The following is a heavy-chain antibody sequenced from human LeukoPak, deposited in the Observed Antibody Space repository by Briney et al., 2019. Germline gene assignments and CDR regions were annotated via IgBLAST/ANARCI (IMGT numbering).Heavy chain of an antibody. CDR1: GFTFTSSA. Sequence: ASVKVSCKSSGFTFTSSAVQWVRQARGQRLEWIGWIVVGGGNTNYAQKFQERVTITRDMSTSTAYMELSSLRSEDTAVYYCAAAKSSSWYGTIDYWGQGTLVTVSS. D-gene: IGHD6-13*01. J-gene: IGHJ4*02. V-gene: IGHV1-58*01. CDR3: AAAKSSSWYGTIDY. CDR2: IVVGGGNT.